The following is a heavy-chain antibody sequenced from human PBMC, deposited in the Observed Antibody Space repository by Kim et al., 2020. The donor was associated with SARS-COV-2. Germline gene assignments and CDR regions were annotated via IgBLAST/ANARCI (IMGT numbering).Heavy chain of an antibody. CDR3: ARGIKYSGYEVEFDY. D-gene: IGHD5-12*01. J-gene: IGHJ4*02. V-gene: IGHV3-7*01. CDR1: GFTFSSYW. CDR2: IKQDGSEK. Sequence: GGSLRLSCAASGFTFSSYWMSWVRQAPGKGLEWLANIKQDGSEKYYVDSVKGRFTISRDNAKNSLYLQMNSLRAEDTAVYYCARGIKYSGYEVEFDYWGQGTLVTVSS.